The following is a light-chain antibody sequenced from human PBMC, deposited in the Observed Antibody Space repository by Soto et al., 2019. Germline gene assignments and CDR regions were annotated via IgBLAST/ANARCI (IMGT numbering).Light chain of an antibody. CDR3: HQYGSSPWT. J-gene: IGKJ1*01. V-gene: IGKV3-20*01. CDR1: QSVSSSC. CDR2: GAS. Sequence: ESELTQSPGTVSVSPGERATLSCRASQSVSSSCLAWYQQKPGQAPRLLISGASSRATGIPDRFSGSGSGTDFTLTISRLEPEDFAVYYCHQYGSSPWTFGQGTKVDIK.